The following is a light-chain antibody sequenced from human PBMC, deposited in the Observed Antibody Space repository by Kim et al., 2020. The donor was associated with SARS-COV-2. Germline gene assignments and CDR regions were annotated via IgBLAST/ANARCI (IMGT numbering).Light chain of an antibody. CDR3: QQYLSTPLT. Sequence: ATINCKSSQSVLYSSNNKNYLTWYQQKPGQPPKLLIYWASVRDSGVPDRFSGSGSGTDFTLTISDLQAEDVAVYYCQQYLSTPLTFGGGTKVDIK. J-gene: IGKJ4*01. V-gene: IGKV4-1*01. CDR2: WAS. CDR1: QSVLYSSNNKNY.